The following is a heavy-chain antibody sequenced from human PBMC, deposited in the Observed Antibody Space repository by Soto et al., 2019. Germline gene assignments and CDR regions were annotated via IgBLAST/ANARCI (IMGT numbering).Heavy chain of an antibody. CDR2: IIPIFGTA. Sequence: SGKVSCKASGCTCSSYAISWVRQAPGQGLEWMGGIIPIFGTANYAQKFQGRVTITADESTSTAYMELSSLRSEETAVYYCARGRKRPQWMDYYYFDYWGHGTLVPV. CDR1: GCTCSSYA. J-gene: IGHJ4*01. V-gene: IGHV1-69*13. D-gene: IGHD6-19*01. CDR3: ARGRKRPQWMDYYYFDY.